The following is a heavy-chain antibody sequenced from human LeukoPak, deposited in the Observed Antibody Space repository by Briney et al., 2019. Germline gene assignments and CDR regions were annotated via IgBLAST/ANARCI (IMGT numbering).Heavy chain of an antibody. V-gene: IGHV4-34*01. CDR3: ARARITMVRGVTPRKNYYYGMDV. CDR1: GGSFSGYY. J-gene: IGHJ6*02. Sequence: SETLSLTCAVYGGSFSGYYWSWIRQPPGKGLEWIGEINHSGSTNYNPSLKSRVTISVDTSKNRFSLKLSSVTAADTAVYYCARARITMVRGVTPRKNYYYGMDVWGQGTTVTVSS. CDR2: INHSGST. D-gene: IGHD3-10*01.